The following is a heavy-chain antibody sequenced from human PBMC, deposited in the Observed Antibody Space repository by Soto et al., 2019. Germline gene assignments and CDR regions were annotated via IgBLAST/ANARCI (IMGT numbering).Heavy chain of an antibody. V-gene: IGHV4-4*02. D-gene: IGHD6-6*01. Sequence: SDTLSLTCAVSSGSISISNWWSWVRQPPGKGLEWIGEIYHSGSTNYNPSLKSRVTISVDKSKNQFSLKLSSVTAADTAVYYCARVGGVPIAARPGSAFDIWGQGTMVTVSS. CDR3: ARVGGVPIAARPGSAFDI. CDR2: IYHSGST. CDR1: SGSISISNW. J-gene: IGHJ3*02.